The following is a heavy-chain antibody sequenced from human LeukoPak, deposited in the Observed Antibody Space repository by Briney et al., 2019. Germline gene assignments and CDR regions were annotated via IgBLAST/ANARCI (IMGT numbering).Heavy chain of an antibody. Sequence: GGSLRLSCAASGFTFSSYAMSWVRQAPGKGLEWVSAISGSGGSTYYADSVKSRFTISRDNSKNTLYLQMNSLRAEDTAVYYCAKDLGGTYYYDSSGYYPFDYWGQGTLVTVSS. D-gene: IGHD3-22*01. J-gene: IGHJ4*02. CDR3: AKDLGGTYYYDSSGYYPFDY. V-gene: IGHV3-23*01. CDR2: ISGSGGST. CDR1: GFTFSSYA.